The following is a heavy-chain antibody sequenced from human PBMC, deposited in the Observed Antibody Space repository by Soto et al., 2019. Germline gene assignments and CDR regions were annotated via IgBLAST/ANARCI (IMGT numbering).Heavy chain of an antibody. CDR2: IKQDGSEK. D-gene: IGHD2-15*01. CDR3: VRDLVYCSGGTCYAVLDY. CDR1: DFAFSSAW. Sequence: GGSLRLSCAASDFAFSSAWINWVRQAPGKGLEWVANIKQDGSEKDYVDSVKGRFTISRDSAKNSLYLQMNSLRAEDTAVYYCVRDLVYCSGGTCYAVLDYWGQGSLVTVSS. J-gene: IGHJ4*02. V-gene: IGHV3-7*01.